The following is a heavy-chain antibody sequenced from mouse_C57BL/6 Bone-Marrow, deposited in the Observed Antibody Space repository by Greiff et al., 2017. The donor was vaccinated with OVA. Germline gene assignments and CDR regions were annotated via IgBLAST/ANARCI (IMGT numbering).Heavy chain of an antibody. J-gene: IGHJ2*01. CDR3: TRGDYLFYFDY. D-gene: IGHD2-13*01. CDR1: GYTFTDYE. V-gene: IGHV1-15*01. Sequence: QVQLKESGAELVRPGASVTLSCKASGYTFTDYEMHWVKQTPVHGLEWIGAIDPETGGTAYNQKFKGKAILTADKSSSTAYMELRSLTSEDSAVYYCTRGDYLFYFDYWGQGTTLTVSS. CDR2: IDPETGGT.